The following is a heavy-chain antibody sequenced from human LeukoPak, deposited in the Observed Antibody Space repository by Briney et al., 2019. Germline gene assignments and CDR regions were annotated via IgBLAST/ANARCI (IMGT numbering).Heavy chain of an antibody. J-gene: IGHJ4*02. Sequence: PGGSLRLSCAASGFTFSSYGMHWVRQAPGKGLEWVAVIWYDGSNKYYADSVKGRFTISRDNSKNTLYLQMNSLRAEDTAVYYCAREQEEWELLYYFAYWGQGTLVTVSS. CDR2: IWYDGSNK. V-gene: IGHV3-33*01. CDR3: AREQEEWELLYYFAY. CDR1: GFTFSSYG. D-gene: IGHD1-26*01.